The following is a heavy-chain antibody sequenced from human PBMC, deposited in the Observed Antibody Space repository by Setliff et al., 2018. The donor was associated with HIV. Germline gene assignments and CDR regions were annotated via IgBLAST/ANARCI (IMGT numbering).Heavy chain of an antibody. V-gene: IGHV1-46*01. Sequence: ASVKVSCKASGYTFITYYMHWVRQAPGQGLEWMGISNPSGGNARYAQKFQGRVTMTRDTSTSTFYMELSSLRSDDTAVYYCARDSDGSGYGSFDYWGQGTLVTVSS. J-gene: IGHJ4*02. CDR1: GYTFITYY. CDR2: SNPSGGNA. CDR3: ARDSDGSGYGSFDY. D-gene: IGHD3-22*01.